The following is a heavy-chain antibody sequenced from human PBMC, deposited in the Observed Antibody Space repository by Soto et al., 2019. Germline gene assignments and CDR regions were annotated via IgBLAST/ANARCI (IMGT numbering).Heavy chain of an antibody. D-gene: IGHD1-26*01. CDR1: GFTFSSYE. J-gene: IGHJ3*02. CDR2: ISSSGSTI. V-gene: IGHV3-48*03. Sequence: EVQLVESGGGLVQPGGSLRLSCAGSGFTFSSYEMNCVRQAPGKGLEWVSYISSSGSTIYYADSVKGRFTISRDNAKNSLYLQMNSLRAEDTAVYYCARAGGSYSHAFDIWGQGTMVTVSS. CDR3: ARAGGSYSHAFDI.